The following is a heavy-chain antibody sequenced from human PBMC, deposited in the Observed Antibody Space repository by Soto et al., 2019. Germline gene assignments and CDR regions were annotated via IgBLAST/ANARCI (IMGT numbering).Heavy chain of an antibody. CDR1: GFTFSSYA. CDR2: ISGSGGST. J-gene: IGHJ6*02. V-gene: IGHV3-23*01. Sequence: LRLSCAASGFTFSSYAMSWVRQAPWKGLEWVSAISGSGGSTYYADSVKGRFTISRDNSKNTLYLQMNSLRAEDTAVYYCATRDIVVVPAVHYYYYGMDVWGQGTTVTVSS. D-gene: IGHD2-2*01. CDR3: ATRDIVVVPAVHYYYYGMDV.